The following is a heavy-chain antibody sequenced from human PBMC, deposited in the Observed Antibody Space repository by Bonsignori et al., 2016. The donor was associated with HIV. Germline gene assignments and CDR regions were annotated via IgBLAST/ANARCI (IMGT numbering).Heavy chain of an antibody. CDR2: ISSSSSYI. J-gene: IGHJ3*02. D-gene: IGHD3-3*01. Sequence: GESLKISCAASGFTFSSYSMNWVRQAPGKGLEWVSSISSSSSYIYYADSVKGRFTISRDNAKNSLYLQMNSLRAEDTAVYYCARDKAPPPYYDFWSGYYFWTLDAFDIWGQGTMVTVSS. CDR1: GFTFSSYS. V-gene: IGHV3-21*01. CDR3: ARDKAPPPYYDFWSGYYFWTLDAFDI.